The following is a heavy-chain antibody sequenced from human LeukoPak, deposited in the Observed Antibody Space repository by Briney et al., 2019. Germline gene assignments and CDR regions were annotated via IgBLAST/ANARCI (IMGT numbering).Heavy chain of an antibody. D-gene: IGHD1-20*01. CDR2: ISYDGSNK. CDR1: GFTFCSYA. CDR3: AMTRMGGITGSEDY. Sequence: PGGSLRLSCVPSGFTFCSYAMHWVRQAPGKGLEWVAVISYDGSNKYYADSVKGRFTISRDNSKNTLYLQMNSLRAEDTAVYYCAMTRMGGITGSEDYWGQGTLVTVSS. V-gene: IGHV3-30-3*01. J-gene: IGHJ4*02.